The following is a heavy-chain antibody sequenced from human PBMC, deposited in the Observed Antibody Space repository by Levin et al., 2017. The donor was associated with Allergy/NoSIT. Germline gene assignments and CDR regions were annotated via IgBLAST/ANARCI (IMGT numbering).Heavy chain of an antibody. CDR2: IIPIFGTA. V-gene: IGHV1-69*13. Sequence: SVKVSCKASGGTFSSYAISWVRQAPGQGLEWMGGIIPIFGTANYAQKFQGRVTITADESTSTAYMELSSLRSEDTAVYYCARGGYYGDYARLYYFDYWGQGTLVTVSS. D-gene: IGHD4-17*01. J-gene: IGHJ4*02. CDR3: ARGGYYGDYARLYYFDY. CDR1: GGTFSSYA.